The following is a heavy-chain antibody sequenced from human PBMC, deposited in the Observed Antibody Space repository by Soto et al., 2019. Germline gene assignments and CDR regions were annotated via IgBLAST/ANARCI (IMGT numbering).Heavy chain of an antibody. J-gene: IGHJ4*02. CDR3: ARTGYYYDNKGYDFDY. D-gene: IGHD3-22*01. CDR2: INTDGSGT. Sequence: PWGSLRLSCTASGFTFSSYWMHWVRQAPGTGLIWVSRINTDGSGTTYADSVRGRFTISRDNAKNTVYLQMNSLRAEDTAVYYCARTGYYYDNKGYDFDYWGQGTLVTVSS. V-gene: IGHV3-74*01. CDR1: GFTFSSYW.